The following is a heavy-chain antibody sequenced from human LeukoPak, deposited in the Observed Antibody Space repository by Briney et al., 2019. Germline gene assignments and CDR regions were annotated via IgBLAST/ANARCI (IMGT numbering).Heavy chain of an antibody. D-gene: IGHD3-16*01. V-gene: IGHV1-69*05. CDR3: ASSPSLMYHYYYYMDV. CDR1: GGTFSSYA. CDR2: IIPIFGTA. Sequence: SVTVSCKAPGGTFSSYAISWVRQAPGQGLEWMGGIIPIFGTANYAQKFQGRVTITTDESTSTAYMELSSLRSEDTAVYYCASSPSLMYHYYYYMDVWGKGTTVTVSS. J-gene: IGHJ6*03.